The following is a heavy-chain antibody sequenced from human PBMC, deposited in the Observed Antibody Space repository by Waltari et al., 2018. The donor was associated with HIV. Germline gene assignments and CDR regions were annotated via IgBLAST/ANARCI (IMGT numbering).Heavy chain of an antibody. CDR2: TYYRSKWYN. J-gene: IGHJ4*02. CDR1: AASVSRNSAA. V-gene: IGHV6-1*01. D-gene: IGHD6-13*01. CDR3: ARTPYSSSWFLIDY. Sequence: QVQLQQSGPGLWKLSQHPSLTRAISAASVSRNSAAWNWNRESPSRGLEWLGRTYYRSKWYNDYAVSVKSRITINPDTSKNQFSLQLNSVTPEDTAVYYCARTPYSSSWFLIDYWGQGTLVTVSS.